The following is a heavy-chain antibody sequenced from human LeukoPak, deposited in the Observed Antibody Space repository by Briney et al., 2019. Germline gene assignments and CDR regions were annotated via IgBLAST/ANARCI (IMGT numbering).Heavy chain of an antibody. CDR2: ISATSSYI. D-gene: IGHD6-19*01. Sequence: GGSLRLSCAASGFTFSDYGMNWVRQAPGKGLEWASFISATSSYIYYADSVKGRFTLSRDDATDSLFLQMNRLRGDDTAVYYCARVGSISGWPTDSWGQGTLVTVAS. CDR3: ARVGSISGWPTDS. CDR1: GFTFSDYG. J-gene: IGHJ4*02. V-gene: IGHV3-21*01.